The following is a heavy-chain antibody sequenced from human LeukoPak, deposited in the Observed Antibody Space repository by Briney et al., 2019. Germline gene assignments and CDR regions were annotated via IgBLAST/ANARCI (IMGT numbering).Heavy chain of an antibody. Sequence: GGSLGLSCAVSGITLSNYGMSWVRQAPGKGPEWVAGISGSGGSAYYADAVKGRFTISRDNPKNTLYLQMNSLRVEDTAVYFCAKRGVVIRVILVGFHKEAYYFDSWGQGALVTVSS. CDR3: AKRGVVIRVILVGFHKEAYYFDS. J-gene: IGHJ4*02. V-gene: IGHV3-23*01. CDR1: GITLSNYG. D-gene: IGHD3-22*01. CDR2: ISGSGGSA.